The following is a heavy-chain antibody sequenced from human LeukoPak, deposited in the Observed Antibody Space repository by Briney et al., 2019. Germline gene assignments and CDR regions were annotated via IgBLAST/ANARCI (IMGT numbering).Heavy chain of an antibody. CDR2: IYSSGTT. CDR1: GGSMTGYY. CDR3: ARVLYFESSGLHGYCFDP. D-gene: IGHD3-22*01. Sequence: SGTLSLTCTVSGGSMTGYYWSWIRQPAGKGLEWIGRIYSSGTTIYNASLKSRVTISVDTSKTQFSLKLSSVTAADTAVYYCARVLYFESSGLHGYCFDPWGQGTLVSVSS. V-gene: IGHV4-4*07. J-gene: IGHJ5*02.